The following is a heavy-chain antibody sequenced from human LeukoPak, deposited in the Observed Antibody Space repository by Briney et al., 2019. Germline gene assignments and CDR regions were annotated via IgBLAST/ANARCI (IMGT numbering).Heavy chain of an antibody. Sequence: GGSLRLSCAASGFTFSIYWMTWVRQAPGKGLEWVANIKQDGSEKYYVDSVKGRFTISRDNAKNSLYLQMDSLRAEDTAVYYCARYSGSYFGFDYWGQGTLVTVSS. CDR3: ARYSGSYFGFDY. CDR2: IKQDGSEK. D-gene: IGHD1-26*01. V-gene: IGHV3-7*01. J-gene: IGHJ4*02. CDR1: GFTFSIYW.